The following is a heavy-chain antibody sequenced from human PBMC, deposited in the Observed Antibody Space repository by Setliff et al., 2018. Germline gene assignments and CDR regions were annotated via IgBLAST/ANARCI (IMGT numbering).Heavy chain of an antibody. CDR2: VYSTGST. V-gene: IGHV4-61*09. D-gene: IGHD2-15*01. CDR3: VRDRYGRNSDGSGVYNWFDS. Sequence: PSETLSLTCNVSGASISSGSHYWSWIRQSAGEKPTWIGHVYSTGSTNYNPSFESRVSISVDKSNNQFSLKMTSVTAADTAMYYCVRDRYGRNSDGSGVYNWFDSWDQGILVTVSS. J-gene: IGHJ5*01. CDR1: GASISSGSHY.